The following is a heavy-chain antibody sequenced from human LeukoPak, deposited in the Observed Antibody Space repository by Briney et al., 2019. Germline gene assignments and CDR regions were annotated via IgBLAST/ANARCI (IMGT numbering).Heavy chain of an antibody. Sequence: PGGSLRLSCTASGFTFGDYAMSWVRQAPGKGLEWVGLIRSKAYGGTTEYAASVKGGFTISRDDSKSIAYLQMNSLKTEDTAVYYCTRVGYYYGSGSYYKRYFDYWGQGTLVTVSS. J-gene: IGHJ4*02. V-gene: IGHV3-49*04. D-gene: IGHD3-10*01. CDR1: GFTFGDYA. CDR3: TRVGYYYGSGSYYKRYFDY. CDR2: IRSKAYGGTT.